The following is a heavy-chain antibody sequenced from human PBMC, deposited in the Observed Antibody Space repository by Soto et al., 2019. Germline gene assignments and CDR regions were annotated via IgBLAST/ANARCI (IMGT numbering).Heavy chain of an antibody. J-gene: IGHJ3*02. Sequence: GGSLRLSCAASGFTFSSYSMNWVRQAPGKGLEWVSSISSSSSYIYYADSVKGRFTISRDNAKNSLYLQMNSLRAEDTAVYYCASYRIEAADDAFDIWGQGTMVTVSS. D-gene: IGHD6-13*01. CDR1: GFTFSSYS. V-gene: IGHV3-21*01. CDR2: ISSSSSYI. CDR3: ASYRIEAADDAFDI.